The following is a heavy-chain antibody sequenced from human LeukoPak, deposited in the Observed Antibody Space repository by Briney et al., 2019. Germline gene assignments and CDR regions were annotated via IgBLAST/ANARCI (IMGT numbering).Heavy chain of an antibody. CDR1: RFTISDYY. D-gene: IGHD2-15*01. J-gene: IGHJ4*02. V-gene: IGHV3-11*01. CDR3: ATLGRNYFDS. Sequence: GGSLRLSCAASRFTISDYYMTWIRQAPGKGLEWVSYISSSGSAIYYADSVKGRFTVSRDNAKNSLYLQMNSLRAEDTAVYYCATLGRNYFDSWGQGTLITVSS. CDR2: ISSSGSAI.